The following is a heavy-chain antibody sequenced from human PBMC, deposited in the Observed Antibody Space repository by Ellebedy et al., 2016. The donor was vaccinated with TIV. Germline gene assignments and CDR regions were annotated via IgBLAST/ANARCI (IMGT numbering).Heavy chain of an antibody. V-gene: IGHV3-23*01. J-gene: IGHJ4*02. CDR2: ISGSGGST. CDR1: GFTFSSYA. CDR3: ARAPLYWGSGSYFDY. D-gene: IGHD6-19*01. Sequence: GESLKISCAASGFTFSSYAMSWVRQAPGKGLEWVSAISGSGGSTYYADSVKGRFTISRDNSKNTLYLQMNSLRAEDTAVYYCARAPLYWGSGSYFDYWGQGTLVTVSS.